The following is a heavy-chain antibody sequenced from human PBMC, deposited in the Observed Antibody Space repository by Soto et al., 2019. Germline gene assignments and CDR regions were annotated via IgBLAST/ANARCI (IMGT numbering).Heavy chain of an antibody. CDR2: ISAYNGNT. CDR3: AREGYSFRFREYLYGIDY. J-gene: IGHJ4*02. D-gene: IGHD5-18*01. CDR1: GYTFTSYG. Sequence: QIQLVQSGAEVKKPGASVKVSCKASGYTFTSYGISWVRQAPGQGLEWMGGISAYNGNTNYAQSLQGRVTMTTDTSTSTAFMELKSLRYDDTAMYYCAREGYSFRFREYLYGIDYWGQGTLVTVSS. V-gene: IGHV1-18*01.